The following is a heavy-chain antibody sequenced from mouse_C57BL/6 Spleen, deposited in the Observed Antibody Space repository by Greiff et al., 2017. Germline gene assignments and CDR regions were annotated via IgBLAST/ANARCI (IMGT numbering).Heavy chain of an antibody. CDR2: IFPGGGGT. D-gene: IGHD1-1*01. Sequence: VKLVQSGPELVRPGASVKISCKAPGYTFTSHWMQWVRQRPGQGLEWIGEIFPGGGGTYYNEKFKGKATLTVDTSSSTAYTQLSSLTSEDSAVYFCSDDYGSSSYYYDYWGQGTTLTVSS. CDR3: SDDYGSSSYYYDY. J-gene: IGHJ2*01. CDR1: GYTFTSHW. V-gene: IGHV1-56*01.